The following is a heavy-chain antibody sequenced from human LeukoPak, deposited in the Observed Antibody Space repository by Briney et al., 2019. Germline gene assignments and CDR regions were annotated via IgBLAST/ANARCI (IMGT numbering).Heavy chain of an antibody. D-gene: IGHD3-10*01. J-gene: IGHJ2*01. Sequence: PGGSLRLSCAASGFTFTTYWMSWVRQAPGKGLEWVSSISSSDSYIYYADSVKGRFTISRDSAKNSLYLQMNSLRAEDTAVYYCARVGAKGGWYFDLWGRGTLVTVSS. V-gene: IGHV3-21*01. CDR3: ARVGAKGGWYFDL. CDR2: ISSSDSYI. CDR1: GFTFTTYW.